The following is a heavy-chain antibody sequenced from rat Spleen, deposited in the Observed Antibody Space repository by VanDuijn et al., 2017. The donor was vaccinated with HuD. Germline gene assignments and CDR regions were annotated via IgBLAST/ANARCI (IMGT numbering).Heavy chain of an antibody. CDR3: TRHGRGERTYYYVMDA. CDR2: ISTGGGNT. J-gene: IGHJ4*01. V-gene: IGHV5S13*01. Sequence: EVQLVDHGGGLVQPGRSLKLSCAPSGFTFSIYGLAWVRQTPTKALEWVASISTGGGNTYYRDSVKGRFTVSRDNAKSTLYLQMDSLRSEDTATYYCTRHGRGERTYYYVMDAWGQGASVTVSS. CDR1: GFTFSIYG. D-gene: IGHD4-3*01.